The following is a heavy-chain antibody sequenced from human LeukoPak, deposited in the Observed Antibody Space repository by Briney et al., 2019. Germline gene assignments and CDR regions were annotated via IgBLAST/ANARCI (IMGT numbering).Heavy chain of an antibody. Sequence: SETLSLTCTVSGGSISSGYYYWGWIRQPPGKGLEWIGSFYYTGSTYYNPSLKSRVSISVDTSKNQFSLKLSSVTAADTAVYYCARAEQQLGNDAFHIWGQGTMVTVSS. J-gene: IGHJ3*02. CDR3: ARAEQQLGNDAFHI. CDR2: FYYTGST. D-gene: IGHD6-13*01. CDR1: GGSISSGYYY. V-gene: IGHV4-39*07.